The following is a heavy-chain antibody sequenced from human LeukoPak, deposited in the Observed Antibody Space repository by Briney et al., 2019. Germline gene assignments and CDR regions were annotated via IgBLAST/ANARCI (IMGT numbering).Heavy chain of an antibody. V-gene: IGHV3-48*01. Sequence: GGSLRLSCAASGFTFSRYSMNWVRQAPGKGVEWVSYTSSSSSTIYYADSVKGRFTISRDNGKNSLYLQMNSLRAEDTAVYYCASQRGDASDIWGQGTMVTVSS. CDR3: ASQRGDASDI. J-gene: IGHJ3*02. CDR2: TSSSSSTI. CDR1: GFTFSRYS. D-gene: IGHD3-10*01.